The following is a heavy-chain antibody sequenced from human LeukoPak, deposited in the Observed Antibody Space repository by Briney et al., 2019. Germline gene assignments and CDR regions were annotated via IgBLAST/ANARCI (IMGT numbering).Heavy chain of an antibody. CDR3: ARSFLGDWYFDL. V-gene: IGHV4-59*01. CDR2: IYYSGST. CDR1: VGSIRGYY. D-gene: IGHD1-26*01. Sequence: PSETLSLTCTVSVGSIRGYYWSWIRQPSGMGLEWIGCIYYSGSTNYNPSLKSRVTISVDTSKDQFSLRLTSVTAADTAVYYCARSFLGDWYFDLWGRGTLVTVSS. J-gene: IGHJ2*01.